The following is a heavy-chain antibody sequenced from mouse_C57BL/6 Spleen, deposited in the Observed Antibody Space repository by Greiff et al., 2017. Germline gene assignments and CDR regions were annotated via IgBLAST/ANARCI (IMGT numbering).Heavy chain of an antibody. CDR1: GYTFTSYW. V-gene: IGHV1-52*01. D-gene: IGHD3-1*01. CDR2: IDPSDSET. J-gene: IGHJ4*01. CDR3: ARSGRTYAMDD. Sequence: QVQLQQPGAELVRPGSSVKLSCKASGYTFTSYWMHWVKQRPIQGLEWIGNIDPSDSETHYNQKFKDKATLTVDKSSSTAYMQLSSLTSEDSAVYYCARSGRTYAMDDWGQGTSVTVSS.